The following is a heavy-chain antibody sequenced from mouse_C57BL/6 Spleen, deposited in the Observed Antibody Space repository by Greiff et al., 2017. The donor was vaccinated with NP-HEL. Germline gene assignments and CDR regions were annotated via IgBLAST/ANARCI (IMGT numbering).Heavy chain of an antibody. CDR1: GFSLTSYG. Sequence: QVQLQQSGPGLVQPSQSLSITCTVSGFSLTSYGVHWVRQSPGKGLEWLGVIWSGGSTDYNAAFISRLSISKDNSKSQVFFKMNRLQADDTAIYYCARNGGYFDVWGTGTTVTVSS. V-gene: IGHV2-2*01. CDR2: IWSGGST. J-gene: IGHJ1*03. CDR3: ARNGGYFDV.